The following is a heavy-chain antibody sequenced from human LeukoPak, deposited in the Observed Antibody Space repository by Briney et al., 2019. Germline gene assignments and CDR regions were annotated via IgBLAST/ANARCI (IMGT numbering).Heavy chain of an antibody. D-gene: IGHD6-13*01. J-gene: IGHJ4*02. CDR2: ISAYNGAT. V-gene: IGHV1-18*01. CDR1: GYTFTSYA. CDR3: ARDRGSSWYYFDY. Sequence: ASVKVSCKASGYTFTSYAISWVRQAPGQGLEWMGWISAYNGATKYAQKLQGRVTMTTDTSTSTAYVELRSLRSDGTAVYYCARDRGSSWYYFDYWGQGTLVTVSS.